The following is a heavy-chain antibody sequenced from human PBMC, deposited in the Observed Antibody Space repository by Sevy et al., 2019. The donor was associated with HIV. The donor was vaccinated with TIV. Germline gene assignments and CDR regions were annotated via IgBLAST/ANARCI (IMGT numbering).Heavy chain of an antibody. CDR2: FDPEDGER. Sequence: ASVKVSCKVSGYTLTKLSIHWVRQAPGKGLEWMGSFDPEDGERVYAQKFQDRVTLTEDTSTETANMELSSLNSEDTAIYYCATTKDYYENSGDPFDFWGQGTLVTVSS. J-gene: IGHJ4*02. CDR1: GYTLTKLS. D-gene: IGHD3-22*01. V-gene: IGHV1-24*01. CDR3: ATTKDYYENSGDPFDF.